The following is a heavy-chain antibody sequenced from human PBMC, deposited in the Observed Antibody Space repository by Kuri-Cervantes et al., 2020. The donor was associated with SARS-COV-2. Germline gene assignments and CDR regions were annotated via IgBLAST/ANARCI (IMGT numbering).Heavy chain of an antibody. CDR3: ARVWYYYDGSGPPWYYYYGMDV. CDR2: IIPIFGIA. J-gene: IGHJ6*02. V-gene: IGHV1-69*04. CDR1: GGTFSSYA. Sequence: SVKVSCKASGGTFSSYAISWVRQAPGQGLEWMGRIIPIFGIANYAQKFQGRVTITADKSTSTAYMELSSLRSEDTAVYYCARVWYYYDGSGPPWYYYYGMDVWGQGTTVTVSS. D-gene: IGHD3-22*01.